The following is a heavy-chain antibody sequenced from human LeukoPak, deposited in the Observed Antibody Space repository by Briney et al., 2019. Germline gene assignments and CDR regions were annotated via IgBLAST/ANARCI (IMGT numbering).Heavy chain of an antibody. D-gene: IGHD2-15*01. CDR3: ARDSRRYCSGGSCPWGY. CDR2: ISAYNGNT. Sequence: GASVKVSCKASGYTFTSYGISWVRQAPGQGLEWMGWISAYNGNTNYAQKLQGRVTMTTDTSTSTAYMELRSLRSDDTAVYYCARDSRRYCSGGSCPWGYWGQGTLVTVSS. V-gene: IGHV1-18*01. J-gene: IGHJ4*02. CDR1: GYTFTSYG.